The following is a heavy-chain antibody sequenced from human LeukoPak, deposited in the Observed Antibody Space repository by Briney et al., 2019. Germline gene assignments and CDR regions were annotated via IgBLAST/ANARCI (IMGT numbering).Heavy chain of an antibody. D-gene: IGHD3-10*01. Sequence: GGSLRLSCAASGFTFSSYWMSWVRQAPGKGLEWVANINQDESEKYYVDSVKGRFTISRDNAKNSLYLQMNSLKAEDTAVYYCARAGVLWSGESKFDSWGQGTLVTVSS. CDR2: INQDESEK. CDR3: ARAGVLWSGESKFDS. CDR1: GFTFSSYW. V-gene: IGHV3-7*03. J-gene: IGHJ4*02.